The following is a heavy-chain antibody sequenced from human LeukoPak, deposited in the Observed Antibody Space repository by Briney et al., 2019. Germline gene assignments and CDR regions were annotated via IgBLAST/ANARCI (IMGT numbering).Heavy chain of an antibody. D-gene: IGHD3-10*01. Sequence: GGSLRLSCAASGFSFSDYAMDWVRQAPGKGLEWVSAISSDSAYIYYADSVKGRFTISRDNAKSSVSLQMNSLRDDDTAVYYCARDVERTGGTYYYGSGSPRGWGQGTLVTVSS. CDR1: GFSFSDYA. J-gene: IGHJ4*02. V-gene: IGHV3-21*01. CDR3: ARDVERTGGTYYYGSGSPRG. CDR2: ISSDSAYI.